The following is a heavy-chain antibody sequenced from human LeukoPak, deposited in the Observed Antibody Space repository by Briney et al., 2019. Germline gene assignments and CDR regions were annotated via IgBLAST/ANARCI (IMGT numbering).Heavy chain of an antibody. V-gene: IGHV1-18*01. CDR2: ISAYNGNT. CDR3: ARVYFQAMTTVNWFDP. D-gene: IGHD4-11*01. Sequence: ASVTVSCKASGYTFTSYGISWVRQAPGQGLEWMGWISAYNGNTNYAQKLQGRVTMTTDTSTSTAYMELRSLRSDDTAVYYCARVYFQAMTTVNWFDPWGQGTLVTVSS. J-gene: IGHJ5*02. CDR1: GYTFTSYG.